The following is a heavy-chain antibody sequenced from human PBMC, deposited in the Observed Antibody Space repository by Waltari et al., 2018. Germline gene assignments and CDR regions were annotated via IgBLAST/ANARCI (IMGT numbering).Heavy chain of an antibody. J-gene: IGHJ4*02. CDR3: AKPSLDY. CDR1: GFNFIRYD. Sequence: EVQLLESGGGLVQPGGSLRLSCAASGFNFIRYDMNWVRQAPGKGVGLVSGISGRGCSTYYADSWKGRCTISRDNSKNTLYLQMNSLRAEDTAVYYCAKPSLDYWGQGTLVTVSS. CDR2: ISGRGCST. V-gene: IGHV3-23*01.